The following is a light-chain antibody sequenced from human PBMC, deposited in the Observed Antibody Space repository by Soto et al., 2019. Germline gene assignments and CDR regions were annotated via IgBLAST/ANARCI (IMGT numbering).Light chain of an antibody. V-gene: IGKV3-20*01. CDR1: QSISSSH. Sequence: EIVLTQSPGILSLSPGERATLSCSASQSISSSHLAWYQQKPGQAPRLLISGASSRATGIPDRFSGSGSGTDFTLTISRLEPEDFALYYCQHYVERSPITFGQGTRLEI. J-gene: IGKJ5*01. CDR3: QHYVERSPIT. CDR2: GAS.